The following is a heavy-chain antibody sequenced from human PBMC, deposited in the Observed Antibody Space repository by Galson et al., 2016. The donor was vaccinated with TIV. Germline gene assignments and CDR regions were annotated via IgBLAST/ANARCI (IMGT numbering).Heavy chain of an antibody. CDR3: ARPSSSCRGCSYYYYMDV. CDR1: GDTFSSFS. V-gene: IGHV1-69*11. D-gene: IGHD6-19*01. J-gene: IGHJ6*03. CDR2: IIPLLGRP. Sequence: SVKVSCKASGDTFSSFSIIWVRQAPGQGLEWMGRIIPLLGRPDHAQKFQGRVTITADESTNTAYMELSSLKSDDTAMYYCARPSSSCRGCSYYYYMDVWGKRTTVTVSS.